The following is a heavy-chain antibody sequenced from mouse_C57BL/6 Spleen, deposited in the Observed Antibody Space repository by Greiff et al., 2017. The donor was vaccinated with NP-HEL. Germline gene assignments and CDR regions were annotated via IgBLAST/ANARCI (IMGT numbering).Heavy chain of an antibody. D-gene: IGHD1-1*01. J-gene: IGHJ3*01. Sequence: QVQLQQPGAELVKPGASVKMSCKASGYTFTSYWITWVKQRPGQGLEWIGDIYPGSGSTNYNEKFKSKATLTVDTSSSTAYMQLSSLTSEDSAVYYCARELITTVPWFAYWGQGTLVTVSA. CDR2: IYPGSGST. V-gene: IGHV1-55*01. CDR1: GYTFTSYW. CDR3: ARELITTVPWFAY.